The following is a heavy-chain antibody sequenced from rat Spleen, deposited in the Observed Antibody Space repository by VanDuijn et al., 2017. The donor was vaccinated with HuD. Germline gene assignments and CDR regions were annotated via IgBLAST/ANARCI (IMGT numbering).Heavy chain of an antibody. CDR1: GFIFSSFP. CDR2: ITSGGSNT. V-gene: IGHV5-46*01. CDR3: ASGFAY. J-gene: IGHJ3*01. Sequence: EVQLVESGGGLVQPGRSMKLSCAASGFIFSSFPMAWVRQAPKKGLEWVATITSGGSNTYYPDSVKGRFTISRDNAKSTLYLQMDSLRSEDTATYYCASGFAYWGQGTLVTVSS.